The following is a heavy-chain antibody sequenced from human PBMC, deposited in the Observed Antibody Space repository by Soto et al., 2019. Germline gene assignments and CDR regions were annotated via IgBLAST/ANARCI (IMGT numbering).Heavy chain of an antibody. V-gene: IGHV1-69*13. D-gene: IGHD3-10*01. CDR2: IIPIFGTA. CDR1: GGTFSSYA. Sequence: SVKVSCKASGGTFSSYAISWVRQAPGQGLEWVGGIIPIFGTANYAQKFQGRVTITADESTSTAYMELSSLRSEDTAVYYCASLGTNYYGSGSYFDYWGQGTLVTVSS. J-gene: IGHJ4*02. CDR3: ASLGTNYYGSGSYFDY.